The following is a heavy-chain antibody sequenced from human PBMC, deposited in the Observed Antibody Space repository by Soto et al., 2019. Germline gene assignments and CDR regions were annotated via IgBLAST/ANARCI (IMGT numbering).Heavy chain of an antibody. CDR1: GGSISGGGHY. CDR3: ASSDPYYFFDY. V-gene: IGHV4-31*03. CDR2: MYYTGDT. D-gene: IGHD2-21*01. Sequence: QVQLQESGPGLVRPSQTLSLTCTVSGGSISGGGHYWGWIRQPPGKGLEWIGFMYYTGDTYYNPSLKSRLSISVDTSMNQLSLELTSVTAADTAVYYCASSDPYYFFDYWGLGTLVTVSS. J-gene: IGHJ4*02.